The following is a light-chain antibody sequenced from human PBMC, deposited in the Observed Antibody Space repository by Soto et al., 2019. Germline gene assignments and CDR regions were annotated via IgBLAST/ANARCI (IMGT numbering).Light chain of an antibody. CDR3: KQALHNPLS. CDR1: QSLLFSNGFHY. CDR2: LGS. V-gene: IGKV2-28*01. J-gene: IGKJ4*01. Sequence: IVMTPSALSLPVTLGESVSISCRSSQSLLFSNGFHYLDWYLQKQGQSPQLLIYLGSSRASGVPERFSGSGSGTDFTLKISRVEAEDVGVYYCKQALHNPLSFGGGTKVDIK.